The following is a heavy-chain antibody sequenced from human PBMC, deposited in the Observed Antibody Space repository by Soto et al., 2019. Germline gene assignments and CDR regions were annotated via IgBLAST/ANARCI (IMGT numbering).Heavy chain of an antibody. Sequence: PGGSLRLSCAASGFTFSDYYMSWIRQAPGKGLEWVSYISSSGSTIYYADSVKGRFTISRDNAKNSLYLKMNSLRAEDTAVYYCARDKDSYGKLIAVDAFDIWGQGTMVTVS. CDR2: ISSSGSTI. CDR3: ARDKDSYGKLIAVDAFDI. CDR1: GFTFSDYY. V-gene: IGHV3-11*01. D-gene: IGHD5-18*01. J-gene: IGHJ3*02.